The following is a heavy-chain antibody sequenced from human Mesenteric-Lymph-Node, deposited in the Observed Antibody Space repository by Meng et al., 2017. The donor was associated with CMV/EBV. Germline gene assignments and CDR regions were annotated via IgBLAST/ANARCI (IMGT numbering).Heavy chain of an antibody. J-gene: IGHJ5*02. Sequence: SETLSLTCTVSGGSISSSSYYWGWIRQPPGKGLEWIGSIYYSGSTYYNPSLKSRVTISVDTSKNQFSLKLSSVTAADTAVYYCARDEGYCSSTSCSRWFDPWGQGTLVTVSS. D-gene: IGHD2-2*01. CDR3: ARDEGYCSSTSCSRWFDP. V-gene: IGHV4-39*02. CDR1: GGSISSSSYY. CDR2: IYYSGST.